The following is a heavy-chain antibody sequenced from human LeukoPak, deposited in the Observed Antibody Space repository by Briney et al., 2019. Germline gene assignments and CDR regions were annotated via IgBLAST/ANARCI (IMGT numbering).Heavy chain of an antibody. V-gene: IGHV1-18*01. CDR1: GYTFTSYG. CDR3: ARNPPYCSGGSCYPYYFDY. CDR2: ISTYNGNT. Sequence: ASVKVSCKASGYTFTSYGIGWVRQAPGRGLEWMGWISTYNGNTNYAQKLQDRVTMTTDTSTSTAYMELRSLSSDDTAVYYCARNPPYCSGGSCYPYYFDYWGQGTLVTVSS. J-gene: IGHJ4*02. D-gene: IGHD2-15*01.